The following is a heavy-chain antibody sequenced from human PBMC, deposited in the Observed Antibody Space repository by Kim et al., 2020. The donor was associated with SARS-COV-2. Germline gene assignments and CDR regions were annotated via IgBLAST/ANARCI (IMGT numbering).Heavy chain of an antibody. V-gene: IGHV3-23*01. J-gene: IGHJ4*02. D-gene: IGHD6-19*01. CDR3: ARRAVADSNDY. CDR2: K. Sequence: KFYADSVKGRFTISRDNSKNTLYLQMYSLRAEDTAVYYCARRAVADSNDYWGQGTLVIVST.